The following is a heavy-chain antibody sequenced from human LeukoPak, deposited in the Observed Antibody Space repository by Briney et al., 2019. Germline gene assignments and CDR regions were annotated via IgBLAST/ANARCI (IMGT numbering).Heavy chain of an antibody. D-gene: IGHD1-26*01. V-gene: IGHV3-21*01. J-gene: IGHJ4*02. CDR2: ISSSSSYI. CDR1: GFTFSSYS. Sequence: GGSLRLSCAASGFTFSSYSMNWVRQAPGKGLEWVSSISSSSSYIYYADSVKGRFTISRDNAKNSLYLQMNSLRAEDTAVYYCAKAVSVGADDYWGQGTLVTVSS. CDR3: AKAVSVGADDY.